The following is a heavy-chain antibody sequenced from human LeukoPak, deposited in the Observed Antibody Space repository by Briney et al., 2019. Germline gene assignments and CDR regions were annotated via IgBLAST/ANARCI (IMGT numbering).Heavy chain of an antibody. D-gene: IGHD2-21*02. Sequence: PGGSLRLSCAASGFTFSSYWMHWVRQAPGKGLVWVSRINSDGSSTSYADSVKGRFTISRGNAKNTLYLQMNSLRAEDTAVYYWAKAGIVVVTSVDYWGQGTLVTVSS. CDR3: AKAGIVVVTSVDY. V-gene: IGHV3-74*01. CDR1: GFTFSSYW. CDR2: INSDGSST. J-gene: IGHJ4*02.